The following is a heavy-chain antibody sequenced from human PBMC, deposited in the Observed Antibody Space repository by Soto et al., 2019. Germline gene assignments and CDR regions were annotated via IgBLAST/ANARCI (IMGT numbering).Heavy chain of an antibody. Sequence: GGSLRLSCAASGFTFSSYAMSWVRQAPGKGLEWVSAISGSGGSTYYADSVKGRFTISRDNSKNTLYLQMNSLRAEDRAVYYCAKDLTAMVNVGAFDIWGQGTMVTVSS. D-gene: IGHD5-18*01. CDR1: GFTFSSYA. V-gene: IGHV3-23*01. CDR3: AKDLTAMVNVGAFDI. J-gene: IGHJ3*02. CDR2: ISGSGGST.